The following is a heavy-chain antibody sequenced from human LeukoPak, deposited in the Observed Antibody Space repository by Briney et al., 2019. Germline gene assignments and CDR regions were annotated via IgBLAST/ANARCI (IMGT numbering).Heavy chain of an antibody. V-gene: IGHV3-30*18. CDR3: AKVRGPYRASDAFDI. J-gene: IGHJ3*02. D-gene: IGHD1-14*01. CDR2: ISYDGSNK. Sequence: PGGSLRLSCAVSGFTFSSYGMHWVRQAPGKGLEWVAVISYDGSNKYYADSVKGRFTISRGNSKNTLYLQMNSLRAEDTAVYYCAKVRGPYRASDAFDIWGQGTMVTVSS. CDR1: GFTFSSYG.